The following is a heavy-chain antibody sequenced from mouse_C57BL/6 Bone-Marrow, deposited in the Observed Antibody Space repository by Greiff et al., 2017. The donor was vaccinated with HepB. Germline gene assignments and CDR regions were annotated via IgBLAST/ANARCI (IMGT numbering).Heavy chain of an antibody. V-gene: IGHV1-52*01. CDR3: ARQRYYYGSSYWYFDV. J-gene: IGHJ1*03. D-gene: IGHD1-1*01. Sequence: QVQLQQSGAELVRPGSSVKLSCKASGYTFTSYWMHWVKQRPIQGLEWIGNIDPSDSETHYNQKFKDKATLTVDKSSSTAYMQLSSLTSEDSAVYYCARQRYYYGSSYWYFDVWGTGTTVTVSS. CDR2: IDPSDSET. CDR1: GYTFTSYW.